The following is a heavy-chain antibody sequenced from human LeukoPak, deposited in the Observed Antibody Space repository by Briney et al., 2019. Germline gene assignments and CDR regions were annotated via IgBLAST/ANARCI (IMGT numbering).Heavy chain of an antibody. CDR1: GFTFEDYG. J-gene: IGHJ4*02. CDR3: ARGTHNWNVVGDTFDY. V-gene: IGHV3-20*04. D-gene: IGHD1-20*01. Sequence: GGSLRLSCEPTGFTFEDYGMSWVRQAPGKGLEWVSGINWNGGSTGYADSVKGRFTISRDNAKNSLYLQMNSLRAEDTALYYCARGTHNWNVVGDTFDYWGQGTLVTVSS. CDR2: INWNGGST.